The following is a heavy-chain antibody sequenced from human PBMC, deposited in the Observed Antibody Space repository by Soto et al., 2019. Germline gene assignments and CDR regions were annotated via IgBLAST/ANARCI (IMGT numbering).Heavy chain of an antibody. CDR2: ISYDGNNK. J-gene: IGHJ5*02. CDR3: AKDHYPPGSALNWAVTGFGA. Sequence: QVQLVESGGGVVQPGRSLRLSCAASGFTFSDYTIHWVRQAPGKGLGWVAVISYDGNNKKYADSVEGRFTLSRDNSKKTLCLELTTLSDEDAAVYYFAKDHYPPGSALNWAVTGFGAWGQGTQVTVSS. CDR1: GFTFSDYT. D-gene: IGHD3-10*01. V-gene: IGHV3-30-3*02.